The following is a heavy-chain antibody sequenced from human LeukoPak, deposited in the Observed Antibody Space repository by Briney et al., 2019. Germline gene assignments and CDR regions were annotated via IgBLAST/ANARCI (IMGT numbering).Heavy chain of an antibody. CDR3: ARASTARIGTTGTTRPRVTPFDY. CDR1: GYTFTGYY. V-gene: IGHV1-2*02. J-gene: IGHJ4*02. D-gene: IGHD1-1*01. CDR2: INPNSGGT. Sequence: ASVKVSCKASGYTFTGYYMHWVRQAPGQGLEWMGWINPNSGGTNYAQKFQGRVTMTRDTSISTAYMELSRLRSDDTAVYYCARASTARIGTTGTTRPRVTPFDYWGQGTLVTVSS.